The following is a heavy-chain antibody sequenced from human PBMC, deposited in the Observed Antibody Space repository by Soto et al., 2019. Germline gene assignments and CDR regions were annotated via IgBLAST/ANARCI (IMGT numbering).Heavy chain of an antibody. V-gene: IGHV4-4*02. CDR3: TRHFRGED. CDR2: ISHSGTR. J-gene: IGHJ4*02. CDR1: GVSITASDW. Sequence: QVQLQESGPGLVQPSGTLSLTCAVSGVSITASDWWSWVRQPPGKGLEWIGEISHSGTRNYNPSHKSRVTISIDQSKNQFSLRLTSLTAADTAVYYCTRHFRGEDWGQGTLVTVSS. D-gene: IGHD3-10*01.